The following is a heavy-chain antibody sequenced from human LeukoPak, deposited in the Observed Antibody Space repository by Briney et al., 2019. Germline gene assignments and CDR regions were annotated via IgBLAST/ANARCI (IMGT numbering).Heavy chain of an antibody. CDR3: ARDKFSTQYRLRLGEFSD. CDR2: IYNSGTT. Sequence: PSETLSLTCTVSGGSISSYYWTWIRQPPGKGLEWIGYIYNSGTTNYNPSLKSRVTISVDTSKNQFSLNLSSVTAADTAVYYCARDKFSTQYRLRLGEFSDWGQGTLVTVSS. D-gene: IGHD3-16*01. V-gene: IGHV4-59*01. CDR1: GGSISSYY. J-gene: IGHJ4*02.